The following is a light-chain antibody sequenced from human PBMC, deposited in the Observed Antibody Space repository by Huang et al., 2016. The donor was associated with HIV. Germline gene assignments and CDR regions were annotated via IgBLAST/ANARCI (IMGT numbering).Light chain of an antibody. V-gene: IGKV1-39*01. Sequence: DIQMTQSPSSLSASVGDRVTITCRTSEDIYNYLKWYQHKPGKAPKLLIYAASSLQGGVPPRFSGSGSGTDFTLTISSLQPEDSAIYYCQQSHSILEWTFGQGTKVEI. CDR2: AAS. CDR1: EDIYNY. CDR3: QQSHSILEWT. J-gene: IGKJ1*01.